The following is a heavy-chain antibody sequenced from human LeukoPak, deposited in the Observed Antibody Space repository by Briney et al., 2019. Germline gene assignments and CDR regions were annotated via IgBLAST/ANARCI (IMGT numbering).Heavy chain of an antibody. V-gene: IGHV4-59*01. D-gene: IGHD1-14*01. CDR3: ARLLGSRTPDY. Sequence: SETLSLACTVSGGSISSYYWSWIRQPPGKGLEWIGYIYYSGSTNYNPSLKSRVTISVDTSKNQFSLKLSSVTAADTAVYYCARLLGSRTPDYWGQGTLVTVSS. CDR2: IYYSGST. CDR1: GGSISSYY. J-gene: IGHJ4*02.